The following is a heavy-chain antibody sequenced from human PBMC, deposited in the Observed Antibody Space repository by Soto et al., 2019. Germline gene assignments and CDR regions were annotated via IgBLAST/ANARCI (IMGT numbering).Heavy chain of an antibody. CDR1: GGTFSSYA. J-gene: IGHJ6*02. D-gene: IGHD3-10*01. Sequence: ASVKVSCKASGGTFSSYAISWVRQAPGQGLEWMGGIIPIFGTANYAQKFQGRVTITADESTSTAYMELSSLRSEDTAVYYCARVHFRGVSDQEHYYYYGMDVWGQGTTVTVSS. V-gene: IGHV1-69*13. CDR2: IIPIFGTA. CDR3: ARVHFRGVSDQEHYYYYGMDV.